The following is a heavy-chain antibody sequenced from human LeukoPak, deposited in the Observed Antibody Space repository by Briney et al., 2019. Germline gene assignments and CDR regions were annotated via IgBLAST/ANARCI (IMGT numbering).Heavy chain of an antibody. CDR1: GYTFTGYY. CDR2: INPNSGGT. D-gene: IGHD6-13*01. J-gene: IGHJ5*02. V-gene: IGHV1-2*02. Sequence: ASVKVSCKASGYTFTGYYMHWVRQAPGQGLEWMGWINPNSGGTNYAQKLQGRVTMTTDTSTSTAYMELRSLRSDDTAVYYCARRRGSSSWYRWFDPWGQGTLVTVSS. CDR3: ARRRGSSSWYRWFDP.